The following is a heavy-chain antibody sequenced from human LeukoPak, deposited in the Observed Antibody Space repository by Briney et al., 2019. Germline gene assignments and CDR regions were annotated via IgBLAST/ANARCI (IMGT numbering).Heavy chain of an antibody. CDR2: INPSGGST. V-gene: IGHV1-46*01. CDR3: ARDQVXTVVTPVSXGMDV. J-gene: IGHJ6*01. D-gene: IGHD4-23*01. CDR1: GYTFTSYY. Sequence: ASVKVSCKASGYTFTSYYMHWVRQAPGQGLEWMGIINPSGGSTSYAQKFQGRVTMTRDTSTSTVYMELSSLRSEDTAVYYCARDQVXTVVTPVSXGMDVWGQGTTVTV.